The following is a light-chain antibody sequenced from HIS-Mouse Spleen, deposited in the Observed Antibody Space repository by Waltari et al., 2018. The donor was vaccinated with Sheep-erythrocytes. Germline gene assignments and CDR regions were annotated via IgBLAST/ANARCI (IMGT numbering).Light chain of an antibody. CDR2: DAS. CDR1: QSVSSY. CDR3: QQRSNWLT. J-gene: IGKJ4*01. Sequence: EIVLTQSPATLPLSPGERATLSCRASQSVSSYLAWYQQKPGQAPRLHIYDASNRATGIPARFSGSGSGTDFTLTISSLEPEDFAVYYCQQRSNWLTFGGGTKVEIK. V-gene: IGKV3-11*01.